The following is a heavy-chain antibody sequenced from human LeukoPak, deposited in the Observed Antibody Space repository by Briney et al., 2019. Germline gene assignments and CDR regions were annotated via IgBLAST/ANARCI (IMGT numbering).Heavy chain of an antibody. CDR3: ARVNEQQLVLDY. CDR1: GGSISSYY. J-gene: IGHJ4*02. D-gene: IGHD6-13*01. V-gene: IGHV4-59*08. Sequence: SETLSLTCTVSGGSISSYYWSWIRQPPGKGLEWIGYIYYSGSTNYNPSLKSRVTISVDTSKNQFSLKLSPVTAADTAVYYCARVNEQQLVLDYWGQGTLVTVSS. CDR2: IYYSGST.